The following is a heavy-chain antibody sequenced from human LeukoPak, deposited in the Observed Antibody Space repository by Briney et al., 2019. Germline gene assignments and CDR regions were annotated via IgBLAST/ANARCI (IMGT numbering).Heavy chain of an antibody. Sequence: ASVKVSCKASGYIFTGYYMHWVRQAPGQGLGWMGWINPNSGGTNYAQKFQGRVTMTRDTSISTAYMELSRLRSDDTAVYYCARDSGVVAASYFDYWGQGTLVTVSS. V-gene: IGHV1-2*02. CDR3: ARDSGVVAASYFDY. CDR2: INPNSGGT. CDR1: GYIFTGYY. J-gene: IGHJ4*02. D-gene: IGHD2-15*01.